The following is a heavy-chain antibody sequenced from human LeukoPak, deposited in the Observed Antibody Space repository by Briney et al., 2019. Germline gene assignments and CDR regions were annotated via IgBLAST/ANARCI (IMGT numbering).Heavy chain of an antibody. J-gene: IGHJ4*02. V-gene: IGHV3-74*01. CDR3: ARYRMVSYYFDN. Sequence: PGGSLSLSCAASGFTFKSYWMYWLRPAPGQGLVWVSRINTDESTTTYADSVKGRFTISRDNANNMVYLQMTSLRAEDTAVYYCARYRMVSYYFDNWGQGSLFTVSS. CDR2: INTDESTT. CDR1: GFTFKSYW. D-gene: IGHD2-21*01.